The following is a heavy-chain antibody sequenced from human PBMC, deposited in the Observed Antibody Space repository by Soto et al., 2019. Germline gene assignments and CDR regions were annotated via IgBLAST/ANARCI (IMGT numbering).Heavy chain of an antibody. D-gene: IGHD3-3*01. J-gene: IGHJ4*02. Sequence: SVKVSCKTSGFIFTSSAVQWVRQASGQRLEWIGWLVVGSGNTHYAQHFQERVTLTRDMSTGTAYMELSSLRSEDTAVYYCAAVPVLRFLKWLPAYFDYWGQGTLVTVSS. CDR1: GFIFTSSA. CDR3: AAVPVLRFLKWLPAYFDY. V-gene: IGHV1-58*01. CDR2: LVVGSGNT.